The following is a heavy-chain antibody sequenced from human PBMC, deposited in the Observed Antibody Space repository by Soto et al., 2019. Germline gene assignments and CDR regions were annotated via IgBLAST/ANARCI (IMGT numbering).Heavy chain of an antibody. D-gene: IGHD4-17*01. CDR2: IWFDGSNK. V-gene: IGHV3-33*07. Sequence: PGGSLRLSCEASGFTFGDYGMYWVRQAPGKGLEWVAVIWFDGSNKYYSESVKGRFTISRDNSKNTVDLQMDSLRGDDTAVYYCARRRSTVTTAWFYHAMDVWGRGTTVTVSS. CDR3: ARRRSTVTTAWFYHAMDV. CDR1: GFTFGDYG. J-gene: IGHJ6*01.